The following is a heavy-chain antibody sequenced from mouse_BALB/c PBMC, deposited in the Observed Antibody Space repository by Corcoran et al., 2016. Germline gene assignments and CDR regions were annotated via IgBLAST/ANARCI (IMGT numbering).Heavy chain of an antibody. CDR1: GYTFTNYG. Sequence: QIQLVQSGPELKKPGETVKISCKASGYTFTNYGMSWVKQAPGKGLKWMGWINTYTGEPTYADDFKGRFAFSLETSASTAYLQINNLKNEDTATYFCASDPSWFAYWGQGTLVTVSA. J-gene: IGHJ3*01. V-gene: IGHV9-3-1*01. CDR3: ASDPSWFAY. CDR2: INTYTGEP.